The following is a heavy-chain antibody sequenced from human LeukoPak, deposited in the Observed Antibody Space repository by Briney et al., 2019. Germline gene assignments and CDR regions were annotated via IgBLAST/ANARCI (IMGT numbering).Heavy chain of an antibody. V-gene: IGHV4-34*01. CDR2: INHSGST. Sequence: AEPLTLTCAVYGGSFRGYYWSWIRQPPGKGLEWIGEINHSGSTNYNPSLKSRVTISVDTSKNQFSLKLSSVTAADTAVYYCARGPRRGYSGFDLWGRGTLVTVSS. J-gene: IGHJ2*01. CDR3: ARGPRRGYSGFDL. CDR1: GGSFRGYY. D-gene: IGHD5-12*01.